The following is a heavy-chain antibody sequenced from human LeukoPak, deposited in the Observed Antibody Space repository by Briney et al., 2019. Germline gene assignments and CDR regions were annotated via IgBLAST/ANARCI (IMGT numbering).Heavy chain of an antibody. CDR1: GFTFSSYA. CDR3: ARDTYGDYSNWFDP. J-gene: IGHJ5*02. V-gene: IGHV3-23*01. D-gene: IGHD4-17*01. CDR2: ISGSGGST. Sequence: PGGSLRLSCAASGFTFSSYAMSWVRQAPGKGLEWVSAISGSGGSTYYADSVKGRLTISRDNSKNTLYLQMNSLRAEDTAVYYCARDTYGDYSNWFDPWGQGTLVTVSS.